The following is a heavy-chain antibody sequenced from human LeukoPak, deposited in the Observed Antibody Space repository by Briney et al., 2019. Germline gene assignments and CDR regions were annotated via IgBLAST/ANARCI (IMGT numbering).Heavy chain of an antibody. D-gene: IGHD2-8*02. CDR3: ATYRQVLLPFES. CDR2: IFPSGGEI. V-gene: IGHV3-23*01. J-gene: IGHJ4*02. CDR1: KFTFSSYG. Sequence: GGSLRLSCAASKFTFSSYGMHWVRQPPGKGLEWVSSIFPSGGEIHYADSVRGRFTISRDNSKSTLSLQMNSLRAEDTAIYYCATYRQVLLPFESWGQGTLVTVSS.